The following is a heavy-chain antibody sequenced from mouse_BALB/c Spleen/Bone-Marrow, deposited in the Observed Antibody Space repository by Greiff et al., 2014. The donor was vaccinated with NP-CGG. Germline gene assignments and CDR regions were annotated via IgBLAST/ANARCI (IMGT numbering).Heavy chain of an antibody. J-gene: IGHJ1*01. CDR2: ISDGGSYT. CDR3: ARDSYYYGSSYWYFDV. V-gene: IGHV5-4*02. Sequence: EVHLVESGGGLVKPGGSLKLSCVASGFTFSDYYMYWVRQTPEKGLEWVATISDGGSYTYYPDSVKGRFTISRDNAKNSLYLQMTSLKSEDTAMYYCARDSYYYGSSYWYFDVWGAGTTVTVSS. D-gene: IGHD1-1*01. CDR1: GFTFSDYY.